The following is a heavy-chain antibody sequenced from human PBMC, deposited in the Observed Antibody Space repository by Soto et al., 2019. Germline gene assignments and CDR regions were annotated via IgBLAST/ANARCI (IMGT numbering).Heavy chain of an antibody. CDR3: ATSSGSGSQAFDH. CDR2: TIPILSMS. D-gene: IGHD3-10*01. Sequence: QVHLVQSGPELKKPGSSVRVSCKASGDTFSSYTINWVRQAPGLGLEWMGRTIPILSMSNYALKLQGRHTITADKSTSTAYMELSSLRSEDTAMYYCATSSGSGSQAFDHWCQGALVTVSS. J-gene: IGHJ4*02. CDR1: GDTFSSYT. V-gene: IGHV1-69*02.